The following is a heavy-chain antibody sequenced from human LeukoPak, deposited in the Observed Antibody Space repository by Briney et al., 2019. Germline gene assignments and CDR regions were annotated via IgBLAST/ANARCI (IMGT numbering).Heavy chain of an antibody. J-gene: IGHJ4*02. D-gene: IGHD6-19*01. CDR1: GFTFSTYG. CDR3: AKGTSTYSSGSFDY. CDR2: ISGSGTTT. V-gene: IGHV3-23*01. Sequence: GGSLRLSCSASGFTFSTYGMSWVRQAPGKGLEWVISISGSGTTTFYADSVKGRFTISRDNSKNMLYLQMTSLRAEDTAVYYCAKGTSTYSSGSFDYWGRGTLVTVSS.